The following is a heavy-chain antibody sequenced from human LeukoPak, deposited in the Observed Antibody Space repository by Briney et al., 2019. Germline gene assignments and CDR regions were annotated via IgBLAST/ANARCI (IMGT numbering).Heavy chain of an antibody. CDR2: ISAYNGNT. Sequence: GAPVKVSCKASGYTFTSYGISWVRQAPGQGLEWMGWISAYNGNTNYAQKLQGRVTMTTDTSTSTAYMELRSLRSDDTAVYYCARASSIAAAGTPPDYWGQGTLVTVSS. V-gene: IGHV1-18*01. CDR3: ARASSIAAAGTPPDY. J-gene: IGHJ4*02. D-gene: IGHD6-13*01. CDR1: GYTFTSYG.